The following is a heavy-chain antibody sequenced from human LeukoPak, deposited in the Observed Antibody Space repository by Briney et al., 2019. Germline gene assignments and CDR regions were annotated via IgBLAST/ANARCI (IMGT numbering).Heavy chain of an antibody. D-gene: IGHD6-13*01. Sequence: SETLSLTCTVSGGSISSSSHYWGWIRQPAGKGLEWIGRIYASGNTNYNPSLKGRVTMTVDTSKNQFSLNLSSVTAADTAVYYCARGRGSSWYYFDSWGQGTLVTVSS. CDR3: ARGRGSSWYYFDS. CDR1: GGSISSSSHY. CDR2: IYASGNT. J-gene: IGHJ4*02. V-gene: IGHV4-61*02.